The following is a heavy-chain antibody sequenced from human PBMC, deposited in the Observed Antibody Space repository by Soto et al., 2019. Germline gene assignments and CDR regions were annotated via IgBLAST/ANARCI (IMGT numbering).Heavy chain of an antibody. CDR3: ATSPGGLDDYNSDYYGRDV. J-gene: IGHJ6*02. CDR1: GLTFSTYA. Sequence: EVHLLESGGDLVQPGGSLRLSCTASGLTFSTYAMRWVRQAPGKGLEWVSAIGGSGTGGRTYYADSVKGRFTIARDNSKNTVYLQLNSLRAADTAVYYCATSPGGLDDYNSDYYGRDVWGQGTTVTVSS. CDR2: IGGSGTGGRT. V-gene: IGHV3-23*01. D-gene: IGHD4-4*01.